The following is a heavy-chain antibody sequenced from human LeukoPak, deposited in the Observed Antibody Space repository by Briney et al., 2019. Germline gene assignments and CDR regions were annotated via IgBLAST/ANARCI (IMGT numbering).Heavy chain of an antibody. D-gene: IGHD6-19*01. CDR1: GDSVSSNSAA. V-gene: IGHV6-1*01. Sequence: SQTLSLTCAISGDSVSSNSAAWNWIRQSPSRGLEWLGRTYYRSKWYNDYAVSVKSRITINPDTSKNQFSLQLNSVTPEDTAVYYCARDLSGPDDFGYSSGWYISWFDPWGQGTLVTVSS. J-gene: IGHJ5*02. CDR3: ARDLSGPDDFGYSSGWYISWFDP. CDR2: TYYRSKWYN.